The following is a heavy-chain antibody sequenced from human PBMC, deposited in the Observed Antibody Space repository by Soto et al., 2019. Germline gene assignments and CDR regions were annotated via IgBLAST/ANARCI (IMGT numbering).Heavy chain of an antibody. Sequence: QVQLVQSGAEVKKPGDSVKISGKTSGYTFMTYALHWVRQAPGQRLEWMGWINPGSGNTEYSQKLQGRVTITRDTSARTVFMDVANLTSEDTAVYYCARIRMLWYGELSHWGQGTLVTVSA. D-gene: IGHD3-10*01. J-gene: IGHJ4*02. CDR3: ARIRMLWYGELSH. V-gene: IGHV1-3*01. CDR1: GYTFMTYA. CDR2: INPGSGNT.